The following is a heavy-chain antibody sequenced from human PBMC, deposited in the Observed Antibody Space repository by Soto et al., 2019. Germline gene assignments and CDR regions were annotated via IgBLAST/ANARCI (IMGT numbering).Heavy chain of an antibody. CDR2: ISSSGSTI. CDR3: ARDHVAGFRDYYYGMDV. J-gene: IGHJ6*02. V-gene: IGHV3-48*03. Sequence: GGSLRLSCAASGLTFSSYEMNWVRQAPGKGLEWVSYISSSGSTIYYADSVKGRFTISRDNAKNSLYLQMNSLRAEDTAVYYCARDHVAGFRDYYYGMDVWGQGTTVTVSS. CDR1: GLTFSSYE. D-gene: IGHD6-19*01.